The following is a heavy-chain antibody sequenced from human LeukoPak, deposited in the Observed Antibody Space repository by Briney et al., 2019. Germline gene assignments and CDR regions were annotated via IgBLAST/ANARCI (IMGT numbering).Heavy chain of an antibody. Sequence: GGSLRLSCAASGFTFSDYYMSWIRQAPGKGLEWVSYISSSGNTRKYADSVKGRFTISRDHAKNSLYLQMNSLRAEDTAVYYCARADCSSTSCYEFDYWGQGTLVTVSS. CDR3: ARADCSSTSCYEFDY. CDR1: GFTFSDYY. V-gene: IGHV3-11*04. D-gene: IGHD2-2*01. J-gene: IGHJ4*02. CDR2: ISSSGNTR.